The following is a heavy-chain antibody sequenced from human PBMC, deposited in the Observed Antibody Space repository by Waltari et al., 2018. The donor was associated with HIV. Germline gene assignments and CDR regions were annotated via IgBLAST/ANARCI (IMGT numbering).Heavy chain of an antibody. J-gene: IGHJ4*02. Sequence: EVQLVESGGGLVQPGGSLRLSCAAPGFTFRSYWMHWVRQAPGKGLVWVSRINSDGSSTNYADSVKGRFTISRDNAKNTVYLQMNSLRAEDTALYYCASLYNYVWGSPPPFDYWGQGTLVTVSS. CDR1: GFTFRSYW. V-gene: IGHV3-74*01. CDR2: INSDGSST. CDR3: ASLYNYVWGSPPPFDY. D-gene: IGHD3-16*01.